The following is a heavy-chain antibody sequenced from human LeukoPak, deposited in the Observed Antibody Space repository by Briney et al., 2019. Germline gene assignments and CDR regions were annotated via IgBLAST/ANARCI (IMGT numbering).Heavy chain of an antibody. J-gene: IGHJ4*02. Sequence: PGGSLRLSCAASGFTFSSYWMSWVRQAPGKGLEWVANIKQDGSETYYVDSVKGRFTISRDNAKISLYLQINSLRAEDTAVYYCARGATILTGYYQPYYFDSWGQGTLVTVSS. CDR1: GFTFSSYW. CDR3: ARGATILTGYYQPYYFDS. V-gene: IGHV3-7*04. CDR2: IKQDGSET. D-gene: IGHD3-9*01.